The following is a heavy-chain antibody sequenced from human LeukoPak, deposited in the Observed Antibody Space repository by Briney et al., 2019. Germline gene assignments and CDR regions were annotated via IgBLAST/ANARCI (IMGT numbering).Heavy chain of an antibody. J-gene: IGHJ4*02. CDR1: GGTFSSYA. D-gene: IGHD1-1*01. V-gene: IGHV1-69*05. Sequence: ASVEVSCKASGGTFSSYAISWVRQAPGQGLEWMGGIIPIFGTANYAQKFQGRVTITTDESTSTAYMELSSLRSEDTAVYYCARTETTGTTLLDYWGQGTLVTVSS. CDR2: IIPIFGTA. CDR3: ARTETTGTTLLDY.